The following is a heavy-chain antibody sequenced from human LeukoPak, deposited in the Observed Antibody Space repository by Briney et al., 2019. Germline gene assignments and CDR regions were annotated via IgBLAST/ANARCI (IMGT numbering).Heavy chain of an antibody. J-gene: IGHJ3*02. V-gene: IGHV3-74*01. Sequence: GGSLRLSCAASGFTFSIYWMHWVRQAPGKGPVWVSHINSDGSYTTYADSVKGRFTISRDNAKNTLYLQMNSLRAEDTAVYYCARDSSYSTAIWGQGTMVTVSS. CDR2: INSDGSYT. CDR1: GFTFSIYW. CDR3: ARDSSYSTAI. D-gene: IGHD3-22*01.